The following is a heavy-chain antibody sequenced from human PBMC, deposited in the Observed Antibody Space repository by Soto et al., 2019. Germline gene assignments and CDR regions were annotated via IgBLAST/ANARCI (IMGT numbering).Heavy chain of an antibody. CDR2: IIPIFGTA. J-gene: IGHJ5*02. CDR1: GGTFSSYA. Sequence: GASVKVSCKASGGTFSSYAISWVRQAPGQGLEWMGGIIPIFGTANYAQKFQGRVTITADESTSTAYMELSGLRSEDTAVYYCAKRVGATAYNWFDPWGQGTLVTVSS. V-gene: IGHV1-69*13. CDR3: AKRVGATAYNWFDP. D-gene: IGHD1-26*01.